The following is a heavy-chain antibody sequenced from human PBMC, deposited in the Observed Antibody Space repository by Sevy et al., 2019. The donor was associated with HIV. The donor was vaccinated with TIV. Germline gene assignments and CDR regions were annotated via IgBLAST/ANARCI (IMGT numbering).Heavy chain of an antibody. J-gene: IGHJ4*02. CDR3: ARGAAIYYGGRGFQHQYYFDS. D-gene: IGHD2-21*01. Sequence: SETLSLTCAVSGGSINSFFWSWIRQSPGKGLEWIGYVYDSGNSEYNPSLRSRVTISVDTSKKQFSLKLSTVTADDTAVYYCARGAAIYYGGRGFQHQYYFDSWGQGTLVTVSS. CDR2: VYDSGNS. V-gene: IGHV4-59*01. CDR1: GGSINSFF.